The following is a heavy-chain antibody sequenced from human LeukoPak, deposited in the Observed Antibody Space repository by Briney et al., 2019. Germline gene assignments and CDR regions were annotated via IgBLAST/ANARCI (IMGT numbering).Heavy chain of an antibody. Sequence: PSETLSLTCAVYGGSFSGYYWSWIRQPPGKGLEWIGEINHSGSTNYNPSLKSRVTISVDTSKNQLSLKLSSVTAADTAVYYCARHYWTTVTTARFDPWGQGTLVTVSS. J-gene: IGHJ5*02. CDR3: ARHYWTTVTTARFDP. D-gene: IGHD4-17*01. CDR1: GGSFSGYY. V-gene: IGHV4-34*01. CDR2: INHSGST.